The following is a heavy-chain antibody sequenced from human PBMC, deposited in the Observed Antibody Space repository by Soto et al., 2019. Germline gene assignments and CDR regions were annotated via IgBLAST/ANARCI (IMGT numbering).Heavy chain of an antibody. V-gene: IGHV3-23*01. CDR2: ISGSGGST. CDR1: GFTFSSYA. Sequence: GGSLRLSCAASGFTFSSYAMSWVRQAPGKGLEWVSAISGSGGSTYYADSVKGRFTISRDNSKNTLYLQMNSLRAEDTAVYYCAKDRKGSGSYYTPSYYYYGMDVWGQGTTVTVSS. D-gene: IGHD3-10*01. J-gene: IGHJ6*02. CDR3: AKDRKGSGSYYTPSYYYYGMDV.